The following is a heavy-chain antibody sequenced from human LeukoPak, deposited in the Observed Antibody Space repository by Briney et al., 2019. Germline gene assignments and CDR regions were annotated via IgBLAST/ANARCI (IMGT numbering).Heavy chain of an antibody. V-gene: IGHV3-73*01. D-gene: IGHD1-26*01. Sequence: GGTLRLSCVASGFTFSGSAMHWVRQASGKGLEWVGRIRSKANSYATAYAASVKGRFTISRDDSKNTAYLQMNSLKTEDTAVYYCTRLVGATQNDAFDIWGQGTMVTVSS. CDR1: GFTFSGSA. J-gene: IGHJ3*02. CDR3: TRLVGATQNDAFDI. CDR2: IRSKANSYAT.